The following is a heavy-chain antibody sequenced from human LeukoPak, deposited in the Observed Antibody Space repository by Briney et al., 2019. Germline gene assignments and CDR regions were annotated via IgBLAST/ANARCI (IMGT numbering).Heavy chain of an antibody. D-gene: IGHD6-13*01. CDR1: RFSFSSYE. CDR2: ISSSGSTI. CDR3: ARGRAGYSSSWGI. J-gene: IGHJ3*02. V-gene: IGHV3-48*03. Sequence: GGSLRLSCVASRFSFSSYEINWVRQAPGKGLEWLSYISSSGSTIFYADSVKGRFTISRDNAKNSLCLQMNRLRAEDTAVYYCARGRAGYSSSWGIWGQGTMVTVSS.